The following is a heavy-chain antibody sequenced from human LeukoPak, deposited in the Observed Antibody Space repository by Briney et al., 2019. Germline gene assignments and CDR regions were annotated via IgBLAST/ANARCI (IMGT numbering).Heavy chain of an antibody. CDR2: ISSNGGST. Sequence: GGSLRLSCSASGFTFSSYAMHWVRQAPGKGLEYVSAISSNGGSTYYADSVKGRFTISRDNAKNSLYLQMNSLRAEDTAVYYCARGLVGARWYYFDYWGQGTLVTVSS. CDR3: ARGLVGARWYYFDY. V-gene: IGHV3-64*04. J-gene: IGHJ4*02. D-gene: IGHD1-26*01. CDR1: GFTFSSYA.